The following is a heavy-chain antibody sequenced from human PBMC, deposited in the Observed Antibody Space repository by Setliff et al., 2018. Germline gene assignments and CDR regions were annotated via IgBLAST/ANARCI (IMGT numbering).Heavy chain of an antibody. D-gene: IGHD6-13*01. Sequence: ASVKVSCKASGYSLTNYYMFWVRQAPGQGPEWMGTINTGGGSASIVDQFQGRVTMTRDTSTSTVYLELNSLRSDDTAVYYCVRGGLAAAGKKGVFEHWGQGTLVTVSS. V-gene: IGHV1-46*01. CDR3: VRGGLAAAGKKGVFEH. J-gene: IGHJ4*02. CDR2: INTGGGSA. CDR1: GYSLTNYY.